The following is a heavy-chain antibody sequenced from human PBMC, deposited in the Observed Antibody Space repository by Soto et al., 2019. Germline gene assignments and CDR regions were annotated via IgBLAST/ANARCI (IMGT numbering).Heavy chain of an antibody. D-gene: IGHD5-18*01. CDR2: IRSKANSYAT. Sequence: EVQLVESGGGLVQPGGSLKLSCAASGFTFSGSAMHWVRQASGKGLEWVGRIRSKANSYATAYAASVKGRFTISRDDSKNTAYLQMNSLKTEDTAVYYCTTGWIQLSEGGYWGQGTLVTVSS. J-gene: IGHJ4*02. CDR3: TTGWIQLSEGGY. CDR1: GFTFSGSA. V-gene: IGHV3-73*02.